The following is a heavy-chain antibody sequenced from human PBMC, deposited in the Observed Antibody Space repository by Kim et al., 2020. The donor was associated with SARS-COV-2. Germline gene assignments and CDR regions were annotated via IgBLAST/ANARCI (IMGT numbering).Heavy chain of an antibody. J-gene: IGHJ4*02. CDR1: GDSLSSDY. D-gene: IGHD2-8*01. CDR3: AGVLGH. CDR2: IYTSGRT. Sequence: SETLSLTCTVSGDSLSSDYWSWNRQPAGKGLEWIGRIYTSGRTNYNPSLQSRVTMSVDMSKNQFSLKLSSVTAADTAVFYCAGVLGHWGQAPLLTLSS. V-gene: IGHV4-4*07.